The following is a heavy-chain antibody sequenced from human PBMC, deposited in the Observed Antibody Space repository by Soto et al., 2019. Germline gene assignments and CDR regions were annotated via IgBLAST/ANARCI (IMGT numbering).Heavy chain of an antibody. Sequence: GESLKISCKGSGYSFTSYWIGWVRQMPGKGLEWMGIIYPGDSDTRYSPSFQGQVTISADKSISTAYLQWSSLKASDTAMYYCARRIAAADYYYGMDVWGQGTTVTVSS. CDR1: GYSFTSYW. V-gene: IGHV5-51*01. D-gene: IGHD6-13*01. CDR2: IYPGDSDT. CDR3: ARRIAAADYYYGMDV. J-gene: IGHJ6*02.